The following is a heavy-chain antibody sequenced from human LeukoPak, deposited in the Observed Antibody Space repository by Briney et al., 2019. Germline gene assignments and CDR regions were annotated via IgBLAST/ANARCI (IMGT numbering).Heavy chain of an antibody. CDR1: GFTINSYA. D-gene: IGHD3-16*01. CDR3: AKYPVTPLYYFDS. CDR2: LTGTDGTT. Sequence: GGSLRLSCAASGFTINSYAMSWVRQAPGKGLEWVSGLTGTDGTTYYANSVKGRFTISRDNSKNTLYLQMNSLKAEDTAVYYCAKYPVTPLYYFDSWGQGTLVTVSS. V-gene: IGHV3-23*01. J-gene: IGHJ4*02.